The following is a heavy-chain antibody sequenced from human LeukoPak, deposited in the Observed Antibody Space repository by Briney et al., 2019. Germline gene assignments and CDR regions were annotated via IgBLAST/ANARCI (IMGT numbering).Heavy chain of an antibody. Sequence: GASVKVSCKASGYTFTSYYMHWVRQAPGQGLEWMGIINPSGGSTSYAQKFQGRVTMTRDMSTSTVYMELSSLRPEDTAVYYCARVASDYSSSSASLDYWGQGTLVTVSS. CDR1: GYTFTSYY. CDR2: INPSGGST. D-gene: IGHD6-6*01. V-gene: IGHV1-46*01. J-gene: IGHJ4*02. CDR3: ARVASDYSSSSASLDY.